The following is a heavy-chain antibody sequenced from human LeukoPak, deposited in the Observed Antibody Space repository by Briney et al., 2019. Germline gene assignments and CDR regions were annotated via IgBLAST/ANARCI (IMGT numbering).Heavy chain of an antibody. D-gene: IGHD5-24*01. V-gene: IGHV3-48*01. CDR2: IGISSGNT. Sequence: GGSLRLFCAASGFTFSDYSMNWVRQAPGKGLEWISYIGISSGNTKYADSVKGRFNISGEKAKNSLYLQMNSLRVEDTAVYYCARDYKYAFDTWGQGTLVTVSS. CDR3: ARDYKYAFDT. CDR1: GFTFSDYS. J-gene: IGHJ4*02.